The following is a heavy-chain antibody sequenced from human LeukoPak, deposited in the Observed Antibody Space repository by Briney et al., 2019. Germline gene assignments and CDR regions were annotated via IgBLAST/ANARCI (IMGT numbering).Heavy chain of an antibody. CDR1: GGTFSSYA. CDR3: AREYYDILTGYSPYYFDY. Sequence: GASVKVSCKASGGTFSSYAISWVRQAPGQGLEWMGGIIPIFGTANYAQKFQGRVTITADKSTSTAYMELSSLRSEDTAVYYCAREYYDILTGYSPYYFDYWGQGTLVTVSS. J-gene: IGHJ4*02. V-gene: IGHV1-69*06. D-gene: IGHD3-9*01. CDR2: IIPIFGTA.